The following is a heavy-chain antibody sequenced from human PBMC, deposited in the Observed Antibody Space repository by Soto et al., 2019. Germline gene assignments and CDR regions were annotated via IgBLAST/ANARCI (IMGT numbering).Heavy chain of an antibody. J-gene: IGHJ4*02. CDR3: ARSRGPRIQLWLAFDY. CDR2: IWYDGSNK. CDR1: GFTFSSYG. D-gene: IGHD5-18*01. Sequence: QVQLVESGGGVVQPGRSLRLSCAASGFTFSSYGMHWVRQAPGKGLEWVAVIWYDGSNKYYADSVKGRFTISRDNSKNTLYLQMNSLRAEDTAVYYCARSRGPRIQLWLAFDYWGQGTLVTVSS. V-gene: IGHV3-33*01.